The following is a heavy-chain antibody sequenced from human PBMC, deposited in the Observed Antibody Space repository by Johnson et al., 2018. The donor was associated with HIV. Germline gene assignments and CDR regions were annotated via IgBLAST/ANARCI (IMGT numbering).Heavy chain of an antibody. V-gene: IGHV3-30*03. CDR3: AGAPLRHDAFDI. CDR2: ISYDGTNK. J-gene: IGHJ3*02. Sequence: VQLLESGGGVVQPGKSLRIYCAVSEFTFSNYAMHWVRLPPGKGLQWVAVISYDGTNKYYADSVKGRFTISRDNAKNSLYLQMNSLRAEDTAVYYCAGAPLRHDAFDIWGQGTMVTVSS. CDR1: EFTFSNYA. D-gene: IGHD4-17*01.